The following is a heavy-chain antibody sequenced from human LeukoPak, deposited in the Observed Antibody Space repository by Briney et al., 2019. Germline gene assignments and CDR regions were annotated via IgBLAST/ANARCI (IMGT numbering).Heavy chain of an antibody. CDR2: IKSKTAGGTT. CDR1: GSTSSNAW. Sequence: GGSLRLSCAASGSTSSNAWMHWIRQAPGKGLEWVGRIKSKTAGGTTDYAAPVKGRFHISRDDSENMLYLQMNSLQTEDTALYYCFTDYGGGQGTLVTVSS. J-gene: IGHJ4*02. D-gene: IGHD4-17*01. CDR3: FTDYG. V-gene: IGHV3-15*01.